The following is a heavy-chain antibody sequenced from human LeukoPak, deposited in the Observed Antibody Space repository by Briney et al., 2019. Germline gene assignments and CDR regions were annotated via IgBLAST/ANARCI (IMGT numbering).Heavy chain of an antibody. J-gene: IGHJ6*03. CDR2: ISAYNGNT. CDR1: GYTFTSYG. CDR3: ASNYGMGATNYYYYMDV. Sequence: EASVKVSCKASGYTFTSYGISWVRQAPGQGLEWMGWISAYNGNTNYAQKLQGRVTMTTDTSTSTAYMELRSLRSDDTAVYYCASNYGMGATNYYYYMDVWGKGTTVTVSS. D-gene: IGHD1-26*01. V-gene: IGHV1-18*01.